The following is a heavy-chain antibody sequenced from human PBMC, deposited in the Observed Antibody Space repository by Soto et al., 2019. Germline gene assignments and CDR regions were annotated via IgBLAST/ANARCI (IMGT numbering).Heavy chain of an antibody. V-gene: IGHV3-30-3*01. CDR2: ISYDGSNK. D-gene: IGHD3-3*01. J-gene: IGHJ5*02. Sequence: PGGSLRLSCAASGFTFSSYAMHWVGQAPGKGLEWVAVISYDGSNKYYADSVKGRFTISRDNSKNTLYLQMNSLRAEDTAVYYCARDSSDFGVVITTYNWFDPWGQGTLVTVSS. CDR3: ARDSSDFGVVITTYNWFDP. CDR1: GFTFSSYA.